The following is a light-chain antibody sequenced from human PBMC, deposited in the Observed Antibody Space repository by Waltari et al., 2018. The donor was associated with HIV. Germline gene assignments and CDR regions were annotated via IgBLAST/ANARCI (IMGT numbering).Light chain of an antibody. CDR3: AAWDASLSAVV. CDR1: SSNIGSNY. CDR2: RNN. Sequence: QSVLTQPPSASGTPGQRVTIPCSGSSSNIGSNYVYWYQQLPGTAPKLLIYRNNQRPSGVPDRFSGSKSGTSASLAISGLRSEDEADYYCAAWDASLSAVVFGGGTKLTVL. J-gene: IGLJ2*01. V-gene: IGLV1-47*01.